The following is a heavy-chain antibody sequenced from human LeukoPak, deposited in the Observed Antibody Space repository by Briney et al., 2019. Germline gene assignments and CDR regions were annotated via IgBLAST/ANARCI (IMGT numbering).Heavy chain of an antibody. CDR2: INPSGDTT. Sequence: ASVKVSCTASGYTLTSHYLHWVRQAPGQGLEWMAIINPSGDTTSHAQKFQGRVTMTRDTSASTVYMELSSLRSEDTAVYYCASVYKNGMDVWGQGTTVTVSS. J-gene: IGHJ6*02. D-gene: IGHD5-24*01. CDR1: GYTLTSHY. CDR3: ASVYKNGMDV. V-gene: IGHV1-46*01.